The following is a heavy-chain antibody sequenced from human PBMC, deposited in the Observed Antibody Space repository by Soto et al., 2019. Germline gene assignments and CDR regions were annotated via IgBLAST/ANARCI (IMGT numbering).Heavy chain of an antibody. CDR1: GGSISTGGYY. Sequence: PSETLSLTCTVSGGSISTGGYYWNWIRQHPGKGLEWIVYFYYSGSTYYNPSLKSLVTISVNTSKNQFSLILFSVTAADTAVYYCARSVFPWGQGTLVTVSS. J-gene: IGHJ5*02. V-gene: IGHV4-31*01. CDR2: FYYSGST. CDR3: ARSVFP.